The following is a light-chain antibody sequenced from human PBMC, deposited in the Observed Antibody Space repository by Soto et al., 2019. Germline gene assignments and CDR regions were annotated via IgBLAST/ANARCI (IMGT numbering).Light chain of an antibody. CDR3: QQYNNWST. J-gene: IGKJ5*01. Sequence: IMMTQSPASLSVPPGERASLSGRASQSVSTNLAWYQPKPGQAPRLLIYDASTRATGIPARFSGSGSGTEFTLTISSLQSEDFAVYYCQQYNNWSTFGQGTRLEIK. V-gene: IGKV3-15*01. CDR1: QSVSTN. CDR2: DAS.